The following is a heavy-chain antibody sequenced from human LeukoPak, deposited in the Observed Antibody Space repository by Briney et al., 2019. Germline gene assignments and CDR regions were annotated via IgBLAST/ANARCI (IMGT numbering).Heavy chain of an antibody. V-gene: IGHV3-23*01. CDR2: ISASGGSI. CDR3: AIEYYYYMDV. J-gene: IGHJ6*03. Sequence: GGSLRLSCAASGFTFTSNAVSWVRQAPGKGLEWVSTISASGGSIYYAGSVKGRFTISRDISKNTLYLQMNSLRAEDTAVYHCAIEYYYYMDVWSKGTTVTVSS. CDR1: GFTFTSNA.